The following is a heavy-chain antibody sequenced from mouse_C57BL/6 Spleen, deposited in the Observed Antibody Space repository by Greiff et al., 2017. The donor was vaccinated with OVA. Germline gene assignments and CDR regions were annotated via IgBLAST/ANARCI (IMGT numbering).Heavy chain of an antibody. D-gene: IGHD2-1*01. V-gene: IGHV1-15*01. CDR1: GYTFTDYE. CDR3: TRWGSYGNYVEMDY. J-gene: IGHJ4*01. CDR2: IDPETGGT. Sequence: QVQLQQSGAELVRPGASVTLSCKASGYTFTDYEMHWVKQTPAHGLEWIGAIDPETGGTAYNQKFKGKAILTADKSSSTAYMELRSLTSEDSAVYYCTRWGSYGNYVEMDYWGQGTSVTVSS.